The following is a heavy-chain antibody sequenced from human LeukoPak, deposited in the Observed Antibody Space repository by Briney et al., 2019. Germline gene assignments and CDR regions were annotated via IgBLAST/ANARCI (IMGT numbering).Heavy chain of an antibody. J-gene: IGHJ6*02. CDR3: AKDQGDIVVVPAAAVYYGMDV. V-gene: IGHV3-30*18. CDR1: GFTFSSYG. D-gene: IGHD2-2*01. Sequence: GGSLRLSCAASGFTFSSYGMHWVRKAPGKGLDWVAVISYDGSNKYYSDSVKGRFTISRDNSKNTLYLQMNSLRAEDTAVYYCAKDQGDIVVVPAAAVYYGMDVWGQGTTVTVSS. CDR2: ISYDGSNK.